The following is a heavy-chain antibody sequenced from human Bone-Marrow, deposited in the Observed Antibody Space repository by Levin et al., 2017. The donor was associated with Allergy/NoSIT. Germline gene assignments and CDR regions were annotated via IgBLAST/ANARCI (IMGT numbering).Heavy chain of an antibody. V-gene: IGHV3-21*01. CDR1: GFTFRSYS. J-gene: IGHJ4*02. Sequence: PGGSLRLSCAASGFTFRSYSMNWVRQAPGKGLEWLSSISKSGDEIRYAASVKGRFSISRDNAKSSLFLQLNSLRVEDTAVYYCARDRGLDYTNYVDYWGQGTLVTVSS. CDR2: ISKSGDEI. D-gene: IGHD3-10*01. CDR3: ARDRGLDYTNYVDY.